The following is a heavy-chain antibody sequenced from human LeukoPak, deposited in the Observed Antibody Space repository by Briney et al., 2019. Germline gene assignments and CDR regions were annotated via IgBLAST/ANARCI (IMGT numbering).Heavy chain of an antibody. J-gene: IGHJ4*02. CDR1: GFTFSNYW. CDR3: TRTPDGPDY. D-gene: IGHD5-24*01. CDR2: IKQDGSEK. Sequence: GGSLRLSCAASGFTFSNYWMTWVRQAPGKGLEWVANIKQDGSEKYYLDSVKGRFTISRDNAKNSLFLQMNSLRDEDTAVYYCTRTPDGPDYWGQGALVTVSS. V-gene: IGHV3-7*03.